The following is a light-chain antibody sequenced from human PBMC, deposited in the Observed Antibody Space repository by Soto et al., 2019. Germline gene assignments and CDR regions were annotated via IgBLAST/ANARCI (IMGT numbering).Light chain of an antibody. CDR3: QQYGSSPFT. CDR1: QSVSSN. J-gene: IGKJ3*01. Sequence: DIMMSPSLATLSLSPGARATLSSRASQSVSSNLAWYQQKPGQAPRLLIYGARTRATGIPDRFSGSGSGTDFTLTISRLEPEDFAVYYCQQYGSSPFTFGPGTKVDI. CDR2: GAR. V-gene: IGKV3-20*01.